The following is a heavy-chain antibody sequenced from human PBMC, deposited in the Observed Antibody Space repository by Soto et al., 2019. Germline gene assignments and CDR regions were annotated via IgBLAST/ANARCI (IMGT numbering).Heavy chain of an antibody. D-gene: IGHD4-17*01. V-gene: IGHV1-69*06. CDR2: IIPIFGTG. CDR1: GGTFSSYA. CDR3: ARVGSGAVSYGDYRRYYFDY. Sequence: QVQLVQSGAEVKKPGSSVKVSCKASGGTFSSYAISWVRQAPGQGLEWMGGIIPIFGTGNYAQKFQGRVTITANKSTSTAYMELSSLRSEDTAVYYCARVGSGAVSYGDYRRYYFDYWGQGTLVTVSS. J-gene: IGHJ4*02.